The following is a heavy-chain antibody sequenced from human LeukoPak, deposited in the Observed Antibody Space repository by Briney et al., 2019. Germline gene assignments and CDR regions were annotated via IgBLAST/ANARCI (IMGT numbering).Heavy chain of an antibody. V-gene: IGHV4-59*01. CDR2: IYYSGST. Sequence: SETLSLTCTVSGGSISSYYWSWIRQPPGKGLEWIGYIYYSGSTNYNPTLKSRVTISVDTSKNQFSLKLSSVTAADTAVYYCARDRDRYGFSGWYWLDPWGQGTLVTVSS. CDR1: GGSISSYY. D-gene: IGHD6-19*01. CDR3: ARDRDRYGFSGWYWLDP. J-gene: IGHJ5*02.